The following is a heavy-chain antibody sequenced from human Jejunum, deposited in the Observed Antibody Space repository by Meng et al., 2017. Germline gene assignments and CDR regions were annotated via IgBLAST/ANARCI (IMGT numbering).Heavy chain of an antibody. CDR3: ARADYVRYFDL. Sequence: QLHLRAPGPGLVKPSGPLSVTCAVSGGSIESNNWWTWIRQPPGQGLEWIGEVYHSGSTHYNPSLQSRVTISIDNSKNRFSLSLNSVTAADTAIYYCARADYVRYFDLWGRGTLVTVSS. V-gene: IGHV4-4*02. CDR2: VYHSGST. D-gene: IGHD3-10*02. CDR1: GGSIESNNW. J-gene: IGHJ2*01.